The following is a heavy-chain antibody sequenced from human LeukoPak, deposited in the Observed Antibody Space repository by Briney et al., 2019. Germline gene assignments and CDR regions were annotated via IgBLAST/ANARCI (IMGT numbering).Heavy chain of an antibody. V-gene: IGHV3-30*18. Sequence: GGSLRLSCAASGFTFSSYGMHWVRQAPGKGLEWVAVISYDGSNKYYADSVKGRFTISRDNSKNTLYLQMNSLRAEDTAVYYCAKDYITMVRGVISDYYYYMDVWGKGTTVTVSS. J-gene: IGHJ6*03. CDR2: ISYDGSNK. CDR3: AKDYITMVRGVISDYYYYMDV. CDR1: GFTFSSYG. D-gene: IGHD3-10*01.